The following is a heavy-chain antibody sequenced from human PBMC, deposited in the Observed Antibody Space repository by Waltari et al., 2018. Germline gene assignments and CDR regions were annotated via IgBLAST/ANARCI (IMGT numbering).Heavy chain of an antibody. V-gene: IGHV3-53*02. Sequence: EVQLVETGGGLIQPGGSLRLSCAASGFTVSSNYMSWVRQAPGKGLEWVSVIYSGGSTYYADSVKGRFTISRDNSKNTLYLQMNSLRAEDTAVYYCARGTVLTGLGWGVVPSYYFDYWGQGTLVTVSS. D-gene: IGHD3-9*01. J-gene: IGHJ4*02. CDR3: ARGTVLTGLGWGVVPSYYFDY. CDR2: IYSGGST. CDR1: GFTVSSNY.